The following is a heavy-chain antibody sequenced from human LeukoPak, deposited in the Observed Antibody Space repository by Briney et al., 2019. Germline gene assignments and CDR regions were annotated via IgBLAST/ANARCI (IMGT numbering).Heavy chain of an antibody. CDR1: GFTFSSYA. CDR3: AKAGIAVPATPEY. Sequence: GGSLRLSCAASGFTFSSYAMNWVRQAPGKGLEWVSVISSSGGTTYYSNSVKGRFIISRDNSKNTLYLQMNSLRAEDTAVYYCAKAGIAVPATPEYCGQGTQVTVSS. V-gene: IGHV3-23*01. J-gene: IGHJ4*02. CDR2: ISSSGGTT. D-gene: IGHD6-19*01.